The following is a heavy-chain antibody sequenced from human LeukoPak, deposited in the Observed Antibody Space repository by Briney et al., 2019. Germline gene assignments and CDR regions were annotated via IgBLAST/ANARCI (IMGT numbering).Heavy chain of an antibody. J-gene: IGHJ4*02. D-gene: IGHD3-10*01. Sequence: GGSLGLSCAASGFTFSSYSMNWVRQAPGKGLEWVSSISSSSSYIYYADSVKGRFTISRENAKNSLYLQMNSLRAGDTAVYYCARVSGSGSYDYWGQGTLVTVSS. V-gene: IGHV3-21*01. CDR2: ISSSSSYI. CDR1: GFTFSSYS. CDR3: ARVSGSGSYDY.